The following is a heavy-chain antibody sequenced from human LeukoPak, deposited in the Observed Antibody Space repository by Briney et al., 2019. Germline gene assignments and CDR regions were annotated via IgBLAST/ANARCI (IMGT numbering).Heavy chain of an antibody. D-gene: IGHD3-22*01. J-gene: IGHJ4*02. V-gene: IGHV1-18*01. CDR1: GYTFTSYG. CDR2: ISAYNGNT. Sequence: ASVKVSCKASGYTFTSYGISWVRQAPGQGHEWMGWISAYNGNTNYAQKLQGRVTMTTDTSTSTAYMELRSLRSDDTAVYYCAREGRVLDSSGYYSGYWGQGTLVTVSS. CDR3: AREGRVLDSSGYYSGY.